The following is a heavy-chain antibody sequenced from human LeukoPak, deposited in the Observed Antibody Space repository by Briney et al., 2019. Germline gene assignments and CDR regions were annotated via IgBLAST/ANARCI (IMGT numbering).Heavy chain of an antibody. CDR3: ARLDIVVVPATAFDY. D-gene: IGHD2-2*01. CDR1: GGSISSGSYY. V-gene: IGHV4-61*02. J-gene: IGHJ4*02. CDR2: IYTSGST. Sequence: PSQTLSLTCTVSGGSISSGSYYWSWIRQPAGKGLEWIGRIYTSGSTNYNPSLKTRVTISVDTSKNQFSLKLSSVTAADTAVYYCARLDIVVVPATAFDYWGQGTLVTVSS.